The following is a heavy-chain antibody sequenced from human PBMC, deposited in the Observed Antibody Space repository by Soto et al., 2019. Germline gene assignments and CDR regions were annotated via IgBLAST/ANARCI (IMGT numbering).Heavy chain of an antibody. CDR1: GDSSSTSTYS. CDR3: AGMPYTSGLRFDP. V-gene: IGHV4-30-2*01. D-gene: IGHD6-19*01. Sequence: PSETLSLTCSFSGDSSSTSTYSWSWIRQPPGKALEWVGFIYHSGVTSYNPSLKSRVSIPLDMSNNQCTLNLRSVTAADTAVYYCAGMPYTSGLRFDPWGPGTLVTVSS. J-gene: IGHJ5*02. CDR2: IYHSGVT.